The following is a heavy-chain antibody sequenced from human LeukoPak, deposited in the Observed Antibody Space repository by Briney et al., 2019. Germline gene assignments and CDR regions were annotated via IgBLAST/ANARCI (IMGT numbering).Heavy chain of an antibody. CDR1: GYTFTCYY. CDR3: ARSLDRRYCTNGVCPYYYYYYMDV. V-gene: IGHV1-2*02. Sequence: GASVKVSCKASGYTFTCYYMHWVRQAPGQGLGWMGWINPNSGGTNYAQKFQGRVTMTRDTSISTAYMELSRLRSDDTAVYYCARSLDRRYCTNGVCPYYYYYYMDVWGKGTTVTVSS. J-gene: IGHJ6*03. D-gene: IGHD2-8*01. CDR2: INPNSGGT.